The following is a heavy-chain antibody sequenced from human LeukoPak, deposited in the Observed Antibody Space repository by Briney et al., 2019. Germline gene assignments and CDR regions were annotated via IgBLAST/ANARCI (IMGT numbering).Heavy chain of an antibody. CDR2: IYYSGST. CDR3: AGRLWRRDGYNLSAFDI. J-gene: IGHJ3*02. V-gene: IGHV4-59*02. D-gene: IGHD5-24*01. Sequence: PSETLSLTCTVSGDSVSIYYWSWIRQPPGKGLEWIGYIYYSGSTNYNPSLKSRVTISVDTSKNQFSLKLSSVTAADTAVYYCAGRLWRRDGYNLSAFDIWGQGTMVTVSS. CDR1: GDSVSIYY.